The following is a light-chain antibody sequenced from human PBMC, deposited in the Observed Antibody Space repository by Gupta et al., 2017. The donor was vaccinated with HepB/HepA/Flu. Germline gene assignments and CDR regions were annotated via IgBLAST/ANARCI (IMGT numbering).Light chain of an antibody. CDR1: SSNIGRNY. J-gene: IGLJ1*01. V-gene: IGLV1-47*02. CDR3: ATWDDSLSGYV. CDR2: SKN. Sequence: QSVLTQPPSASGTPGQRVTISCSGRSSNIGRNYVYWYQQFPGTAPKLLIYSKNRRPSGVPDRFSCSKSGTSASPAISGLRSDDEADDYCATWDDSLSGYVFGNGTNVTVL.